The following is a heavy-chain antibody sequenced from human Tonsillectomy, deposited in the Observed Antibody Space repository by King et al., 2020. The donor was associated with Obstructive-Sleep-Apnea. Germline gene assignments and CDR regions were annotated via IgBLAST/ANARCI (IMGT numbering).Heavy chain of an antibody. J-gene: IGHJ4*02. D-gene: IGHD1-1*01. Sequence: EVQLVESGGGLVQPGGSLRLSCTVSGISFCNYWMSWVRQAPGKGLEWVANIKKDGSERYYVDAVKGRFTISRDNAKNSLFLQMNSLRGEDTAVYFCALITGSDYWGQGTMVTVSS. CDR2: IKKDGSER. V-gene: IGHV3-7*01. CDR1: GISFCNYW. CDR3: ALITGSDY.